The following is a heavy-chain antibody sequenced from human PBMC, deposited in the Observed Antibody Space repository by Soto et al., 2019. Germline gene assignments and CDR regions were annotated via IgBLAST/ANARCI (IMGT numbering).Heavy chain of an antibody. CDR2: INSDGSST. CDR3: AREYSSGWPYYYYYVLDV. CDR1: GFTFSSYW. Sequence: PGGSLRLSCAASGFTFSSYWMHWVRQAPGKGLVWVSRINSDGSSTSYADSVKGRFTISRDNAKNTLYLQMNSLRAEDTAVYYCAREYSSGWPYYYYYVLDVWGQGTTVTVSS. J-gene: IGHJ6*02. V-gene: IGHV3-74*01. D-gene: IGHD6-19*01.